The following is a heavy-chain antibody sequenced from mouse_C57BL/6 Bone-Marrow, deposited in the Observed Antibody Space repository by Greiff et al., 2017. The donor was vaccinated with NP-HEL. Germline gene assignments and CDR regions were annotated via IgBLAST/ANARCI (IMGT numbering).Heavy chain of an antibody. V-gene: IGHV1-72*01. Sequence: QVHVKQPGAKLVKPGASVKLSCKASGYTFTSYWMHWVKQRPGRGLEWIGRIDPNSGGTKYNEKFKSKATLTVDKPSSTAYMQLSSLTSEDSAVYYCAREDYDGWYFDVWGTGTTVTVSS. CDR1: GYTFTSYW. D-gene: IGHD2-4*01. J-gene: IGHJ1*03. CDR3: AREDYDGWYFDV. CDR2: IDPNSGGT.